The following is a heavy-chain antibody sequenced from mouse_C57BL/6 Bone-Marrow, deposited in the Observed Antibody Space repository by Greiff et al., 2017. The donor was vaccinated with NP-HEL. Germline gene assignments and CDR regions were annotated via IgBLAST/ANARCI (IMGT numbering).Heavy chain of an antibody. V-gene: IGHV1-64*01. J-gene: IGHJ4*01. CDR1: GYTFTSYW. CDR2: IHPNSGST. D-gene: IGHD1-1*01. Sequence: QVHVKQPGAELVKPGASVKLSCKASGYTFTSYWMHWVKQRPGQGLEWIGMIHPNSGSTNYNEKFKSKATLTVDKSSSTAYMQLSSLTSEDSAVYYCAKLLGAMDYWGQGTSVTVSS. CDR3: AKLLGAMDY.